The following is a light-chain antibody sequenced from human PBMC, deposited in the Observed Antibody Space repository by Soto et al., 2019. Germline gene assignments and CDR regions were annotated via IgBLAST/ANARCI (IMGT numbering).Light chain of an antibody. CDR2: GAS. CDR1: QSVSTSY. Sequence: EHVLTLSPGTLSLSPVEIALLSLLSSQSVSTSYLAWYQQKPGQAPRLLIYGASSRATGIPDRFSGSGSGTDFTLTISRLEPEDFATYYCQQSYSTPSNFGQGTRREIK. V-gene: IGKV3-20*01. CDR3: QQSYSTPSN. J-gene: IGKJ5*01.